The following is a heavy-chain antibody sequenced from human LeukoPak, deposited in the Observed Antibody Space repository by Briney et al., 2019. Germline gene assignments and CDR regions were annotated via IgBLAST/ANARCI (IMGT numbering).Heavy chain of an antibody. CDR3: ARDFTSSGWPLGFDY. V-gene: IGHV4-59*01. CDR2: IYYSGST. D-gene: IGHD6-19*01. CDR1: GGSISSYY. J-gene: IGHJ4*02. Sequence: PSETLSLTCTVSGGSISSYYWSWIRQPPGKGLEWIGYIYYSGSTNYNPSLKSRVTISVDTSKNQFSLKLSSVTAADTAVYYCARDFTSSGWPLGFDYWGQGTLVTVSS.